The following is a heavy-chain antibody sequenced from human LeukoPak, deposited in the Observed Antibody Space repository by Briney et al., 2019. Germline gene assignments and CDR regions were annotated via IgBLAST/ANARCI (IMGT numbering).Heavy chain of an antibody. Sequence: GGSLRLSCAASGFTFDDYAMRWVRQAPGKGLEWVSVIGWNGGGIKYADSVKGRFTISRDNAKSSLYLQMNSLRPEDTAFYYCARAGGGTSMAPFDHWGQGTPVTVSS. CDR3: ARAGGGTSMAPFDH. D-gene: IGHD5-18*01. J-gene: IGHJ4*02. CDR1: GFTFDDYA. CDR2: IGWNGGGI. V-gene: IGHV3-9*01.